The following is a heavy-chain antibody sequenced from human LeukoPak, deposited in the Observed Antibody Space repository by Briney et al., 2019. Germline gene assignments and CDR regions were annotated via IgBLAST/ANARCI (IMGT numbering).Heavy chain of an antibody. CDR3: AKLYTSGSYTSRGHFDY. Sequence: PGRSLRLSCAASGFTFDDFAMHWVRQAPGKGLEWVSGISWNSGSIGYADSVKGRFTISRDNAKKSLYLQMNSLRPEDTAVYYCAKLYTSGSYTSRGHFDYWGQGTLVTVSS. V-gene: IGHV3-9*01. CDR1: GFTFDDFA. J-gene: IGHJ4*02. D-gene: IGHD3-10*01. CDR2: ISWNSGSI.